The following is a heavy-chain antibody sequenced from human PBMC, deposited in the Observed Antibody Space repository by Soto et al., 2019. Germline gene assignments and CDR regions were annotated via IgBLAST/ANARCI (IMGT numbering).Heavy chain of an antibody. CDR2: INPGDSSA. CDR1: GYTFTTHY. Sequence: GASGKVSGKASGYTFTTHYMHWVRQAPGQGLEWMGIINPGDSSATYAQKFEGRVTMTRDTSTSTVYMDLSSLTSEDTAVYYCVRDHPGPWGEGTLVTVSS. CDR3: VRDHPGP. V-gene: IGHV1-46*01. J-gene: IGHJ5*02.